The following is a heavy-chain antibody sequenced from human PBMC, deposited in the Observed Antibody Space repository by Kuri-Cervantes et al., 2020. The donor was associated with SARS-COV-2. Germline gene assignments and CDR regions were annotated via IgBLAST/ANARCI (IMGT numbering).Heavy chain of an antibody. CDR3: AKDSLTGPNYFYYYMDV. Sequence: GESLKISCVVSGFRFSGDAMSWVRQAPGKGLEWVSGISPSGDRTYNADSVNGRFTISRDNSKSTLYLQMTSLRAEDTAIYYCAKDSLTGPNYFYYYMDVWGKGTTVTVSS. D-gene: IGHD3-9*01. J-gene: IGHJ6*03. CDR1: GFRFSGDA. CDR2: ISPSGDRT. V-gene: IGHV3-23*01.